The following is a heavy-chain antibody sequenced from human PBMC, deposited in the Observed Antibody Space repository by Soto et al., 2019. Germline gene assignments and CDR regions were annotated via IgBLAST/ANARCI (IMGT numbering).Heavy chain of an antibody. D-gene: IGHD4-17*01. CDR2: ISSSSSAI. Sequence: HPGGYLRLSCAASRVTFNTYSMNWVRQAPEKGLEWVSYISSSSSAIYYADSVKGRFIISRDNAKNSLYLQMNNLRAEDTAVYYCSRPTPPVTIFDYWGQGTLVTVSS. J-gene: IGHJ4*02. V-gene: IGHV3-48*01. CDR3: SRPTPPVTIFDY. CDR1: RVTFNTYS.